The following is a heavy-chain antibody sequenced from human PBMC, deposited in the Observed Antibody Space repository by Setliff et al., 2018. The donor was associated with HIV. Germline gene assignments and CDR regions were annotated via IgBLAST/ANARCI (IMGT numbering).Heavy chain of an antibody. Sequence: SETLSLTCTVSDDPINSFYWSWIRQPPGKGLEWIGYIYTSGSTNYNPSLEGRVTISVDASKNQFSLKLSSVTAADTAVYYCARTPEDYDQYFFDRWGQGTLVTVSS. CDR2: IYTSGST. D-gene: IGHD3-22*01. CDR3: ARTPEDYDQYFFDR. V-gene: IGHV4-4*09. J-gene: IGHJ4*02. CDR1: DDPINSFY.